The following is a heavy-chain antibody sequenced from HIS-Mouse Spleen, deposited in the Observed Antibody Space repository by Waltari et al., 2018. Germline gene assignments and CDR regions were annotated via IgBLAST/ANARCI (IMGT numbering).Heavy chain of an antibody. Sequence: QLQLQESGPGLVKPSETLSLTCTVAGGFISSSSHYLGWVRQPPGKGLEWIGSIYYSGSTYYNPSLKSRVTISVDTSKNQFSLKLSSVTAADTAVYYCAREIPYSSSWYDWYFDLWGRGTLVTVSS. V-gene: IGHV4-39*07. CDR1: GGFISSSSHY. J-gene: IGHJ2*01. CDR3: AREIPYSSSWYDWYFDL. D-gene: IGHD6-13*01. CDR2: IYYSGST.